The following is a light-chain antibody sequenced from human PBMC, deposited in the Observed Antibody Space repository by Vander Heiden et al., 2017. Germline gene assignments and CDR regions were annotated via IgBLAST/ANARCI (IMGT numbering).Light chain of an antibody. V-gene: IGLV2-14*01. CDR1: SSDVGGCNC. Sequence: QSALPQPASVSGSPGQSITISCTGTSSDVGGCNCVSWYQQHPGKAPKLRMYDVSHRPSGVSSRFSGSKSGNKASLTISGLQTEDEADDYCSSYTSTFVVFGGGTKVTVL. CDR2: DVS. CDR3: SSYTSTFVV. J-gene: IGLJ2*01.